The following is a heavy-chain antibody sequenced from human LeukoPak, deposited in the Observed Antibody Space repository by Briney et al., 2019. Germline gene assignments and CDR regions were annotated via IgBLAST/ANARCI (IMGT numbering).Heavy chain of an antibody. CDR2: ISYDGSHK. J-gene: IGHJ5*02. V-gene: IGHV3-30*18. Sequence: GGSLRLSCAASGITFRSYGMQWVRQAPGKGLEWVAVISYDGSHKYYADSVKGRFSISKDTSKNTLYLQMNSLRADDTAVYYCAKGARGDTVTSIVGLNWFDPWGQGTLVTVSS. CDR1: GITFRSYG. CDR3: AKGARGDTVTSIVGLNWFDP. D-gene: IGHD4-17*01.